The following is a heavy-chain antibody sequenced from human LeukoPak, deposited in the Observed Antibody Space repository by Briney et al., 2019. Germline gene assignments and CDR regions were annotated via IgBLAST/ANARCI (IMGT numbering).Heavy chain of an antibody. CDR3: AREKKWREGLAY. CDR2: ISGSGGST. D-gene: IGHD5-12*01. J-gene: IGHJ4*02. V-gene: IGHV3-23*01. CDR1: GFTFSSYA. Sequence: GGSLRLSCAASGFTFSSYAMSWVRQAPGKGLEWVSAISGSGGSTYYADSVKGRFTISRDNAKNSLYLQMNSLRAEDTAVYYCAREKKWREGLAYGGQGTLVTVSS.